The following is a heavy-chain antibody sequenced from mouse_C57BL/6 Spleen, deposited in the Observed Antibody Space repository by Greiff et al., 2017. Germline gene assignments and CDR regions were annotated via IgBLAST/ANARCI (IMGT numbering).Heavy chain of an antibody. CDR2: IDPSDSYT. Sequence: VQLQQPGAELVRPGTSVKLSCKASGYTFTSYWMHWVKQRPGQGLEWIGVIDPSDSYTNYNQKFKGKATLTVDTSSSTAYMQLSSLTSEDSAVYNCARDFITSVVSSVYCGQGTSLTVSS. CDR3: ARDFITSVVSSVY. D-gene: IGHD1-1*01. V-gene: IGHV1-59*01. J-gene: IGHJ2*02. CDR1: GYTFTSYW.